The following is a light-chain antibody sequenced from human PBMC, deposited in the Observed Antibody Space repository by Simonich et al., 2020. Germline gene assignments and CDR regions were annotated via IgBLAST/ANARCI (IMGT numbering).Light chain of an antibody. Sequence: QSALTQPASVSGSPGQSITISCTETSSDVGGYNYVSWYQQHPGKAPKLMFYDVSKRPSGVTDRFSGSKSGNTASLTISGLQAEDEADYYCCSYAGSYSWVFGGGTKLTVL. V-gene: IGLV2-11*01. CDR1: SSDVGGYNY. CDR3: CSYAGSYSWV. J-gene: IGLJ3*02. CDR2: DVS.